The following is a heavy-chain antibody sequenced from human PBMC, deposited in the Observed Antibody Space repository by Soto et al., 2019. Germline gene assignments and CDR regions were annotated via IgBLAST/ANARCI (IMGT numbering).Heavy chain of an antibody. J-gene: IGHJ5*02. V-gene: IGHV6-1*01. CDR3: VRTPASGTLDP. Sequence: QTLSVTCEISGDSVSSNSAACNWIRHSPSRGLEWLGRTYYRSKWYNDYAVSVKSRITINPDTSKNQFSLQLNSVTPEDTAVYYCVRTPASGTLDPWGQGTLVTVYS. D-gene: IGHD6-13*01. CDR2: TYYRSKWYN. CDR1: GDSVSSNSAA.